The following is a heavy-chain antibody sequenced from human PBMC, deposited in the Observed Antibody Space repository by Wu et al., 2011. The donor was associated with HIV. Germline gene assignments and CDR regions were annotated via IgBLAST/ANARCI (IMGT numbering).Heavy chain of an antibody. D-gene: IGHD2-21*01. CDR1: GYIFSNYD. CDR2: MNPNSGNT. J-gene: IGHJ6*03. V-gene: IGHV1-8*03. Sequence: QVQLVQSGAEVKKPGASVKVSCKASGYIFSNYDINWVRQAPGQGLEWMGWMNPNSGNTGYAQKFQGRVTVTRDISITTAYMELSSLRSEDTAMYYCARGNRGGIVMDPDAKHNYYYYMDVVGQRDHGHRL. CDR3: ARGNRGGIVMDPDAKHNYYYYMDV.